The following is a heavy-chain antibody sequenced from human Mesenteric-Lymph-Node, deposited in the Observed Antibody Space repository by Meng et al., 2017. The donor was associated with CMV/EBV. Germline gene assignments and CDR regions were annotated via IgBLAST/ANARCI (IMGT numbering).Heavy chain of an antibody. V-gene: IGHV3-23*01. D-gene: IGHD6-13*01. J-gene: IGHJ2*01. Sequence: SNYAMTWVRQAPGKGPEWVSVISDSGGSTYYADSVKGRFTVSRDNSKNTLYLQMNSLRAEDTAVYYCAKGLFPGYSSSWYSDWYFDLWGRGSLVTVSS. CDR3: AKGLFPGYSSSWYSDWYFDL. CDR1: SNYA. CDR2: ISDSGGST.